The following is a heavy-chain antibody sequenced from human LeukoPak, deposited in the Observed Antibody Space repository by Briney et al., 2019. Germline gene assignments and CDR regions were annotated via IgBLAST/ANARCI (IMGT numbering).Heavy chain of an antibody. CDR3: TTRPLGSGSGNSCEGLDY. CDR2: ISSTTLNI. Sequence: QSGGSLRLSCAASGFTFDDYGMSWVRQAPGKGLEWVSAISSTTLNIYYADSVKGRFTISRDNSKDTMYLQMNSVRAEDADVYYCTTRPLGSGSGNSCEGLDYWGQGTLVTVSS. V-gene: IGHV3-23*01. D-gene: IGHD2-2*01. J-gene: IGHJ4*02. CDR1: GFTFDDYG.